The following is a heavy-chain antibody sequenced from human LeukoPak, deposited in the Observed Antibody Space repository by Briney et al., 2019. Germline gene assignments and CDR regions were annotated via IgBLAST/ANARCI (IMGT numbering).Heavy chain of an antibody. CDR1: GFTFSSYW. CDR3: ARVQWELLTQYYFDY. V-gene: IGHV3-7*01. CDR2: IKQDGSEK. D-gene: IGHD1-26*01. J-gene: IGHJ4*02. Sequence: EAGGSLRLSCAASGFTFSSYWMSWVRQAPGKGLEWVANIKQDGSEKYYVDSVKGRFTISRDNAKNSLYLQMNSLRAEDTAVYYCARVQWELLTQYYFDYWGQGTLVTVSS.